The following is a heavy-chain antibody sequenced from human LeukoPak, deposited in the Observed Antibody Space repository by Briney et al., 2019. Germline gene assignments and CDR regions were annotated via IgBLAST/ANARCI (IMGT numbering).Heavy chain of an antibody. V-gene: IGHV3-53*01. CDR3: ARYYYDSSGYPYCLDY. CDR2: IYANGSA. CDR1: GLIVSNNY. Sequence: GGSLRLSCAASGLIVSNNYMSWVRQAPGKGLEWVSVIYANGSAYYADSVEGRFTICRDNSKNTVYLQMNSLRAEDTAVYYCARYYYDSSGYPYCLDYWGQGTLVTDSS. J-gene: IGHJ4*02. D-gene: IGHD3-22*01.